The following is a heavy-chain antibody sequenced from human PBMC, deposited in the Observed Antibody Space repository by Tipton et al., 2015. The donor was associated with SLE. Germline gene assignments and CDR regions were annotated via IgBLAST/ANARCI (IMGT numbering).Heavy chain of an antibody. V-gene: IGHV4-39*07. CDR2: IYYSGST. CDR1: GGSISSSSYY. Sequence: TLSLTCTVSGGSISSSSYYWGWIRQPPGKGLEWIGSIYYSGSTYYNPSLKSRVTISVDTSKNQFSLKLSSVTAADTAVYYCARVSIEGERRYWSFDLWGRGPLVPVSS. J-gene: IGHJ2*01. CDR3: ARVSIEGERRYWSFDL. D-gene: IGHD2/OR15-2a*01.